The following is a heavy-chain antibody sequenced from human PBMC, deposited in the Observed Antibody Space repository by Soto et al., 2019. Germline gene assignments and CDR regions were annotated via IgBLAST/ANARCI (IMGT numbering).Heavy chain of an antibody. CDR2: ISSSGDSP. Sequence: GGSLRLSCAASGFTFSNYAMSWVRQAPGKGLEWVSAISSSGDSPYYADSVKGRFTVSRDNSKNTLYLQMNSLRVEDTAVYYCAIDLVPGDGRLALDFWGQGTRVTVSS. V-gene: IGHV3-23*01. CDR1: GFTFSNYA. D-gene: IGHD1-26*01. J-gene: IGHJ4*02. CDR3: AIDLVPGDGRLALDF.